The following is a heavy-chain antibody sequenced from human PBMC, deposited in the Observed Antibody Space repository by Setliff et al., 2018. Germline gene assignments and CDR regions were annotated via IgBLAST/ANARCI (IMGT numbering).Heavy chain of an antibody. CDR1: GFTFGDYA. D-gene: IGHD3-10*01. Sequence: GGSLRLSCTASGFTFGDYAMSWVRQAPGKGLEWVSVIYTGGSTYYADSMKDRFTISRDTSKNTVYLQMNSLRTEDTAVYYCARGNYGSGSPVYVWFDPWGQGTLVTAPQ. CDR2: IYTGGST. CDR3: ARGNYGSGSPVYVWFDP. V-gene: IGHV3-66*02. J-gene: IGHJ5*02.